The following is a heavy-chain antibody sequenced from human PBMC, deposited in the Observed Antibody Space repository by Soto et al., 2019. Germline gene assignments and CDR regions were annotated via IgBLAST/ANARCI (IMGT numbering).Heavy chain of an antibody. D-gene: IGHD3-22*01. V-gene: IGHV3-30*18. CDR2: ISYDGSKK. Sequence: GGSLRLSCAASGLTFSSYGMHWVRQAPSKGLERVAVISYDGSKKYFADSVKGRFTISRDNSKHSLYLQMNSLRAEDTAVYYCAKDRLFYYDSRGYYRRSGYYYGMDVLGQGTTVTVPQ. J-gene: IGHJ6*01. CDR1: GLTFSSYG. CDR3: AKDRLFYYDSRGYYRRSGYYYGMDV.